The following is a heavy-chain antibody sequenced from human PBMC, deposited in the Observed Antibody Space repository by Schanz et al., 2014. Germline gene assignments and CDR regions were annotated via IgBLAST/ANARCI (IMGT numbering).Heavy chain of an antibody. CDR1: GFNFGHYG. V-gene: IGHV3-30*02. D-gene: IGHD1-26*01. Sequence: QLVESGGGLVKPGGSLRLSCVASGFNFGHYGINWVRQAPGKGLEWVAFIRYDGSNKYYADSVKGRFTISRDNSKNTLDLQMNSLRAEDTAVYYCAKGTSGSYDTNFDYWGQGTLVTVSS. CDR3: AKGTSGSYDTNFDY. J-gene: IGHJ4*02. CDR2: IRYDGSNK.